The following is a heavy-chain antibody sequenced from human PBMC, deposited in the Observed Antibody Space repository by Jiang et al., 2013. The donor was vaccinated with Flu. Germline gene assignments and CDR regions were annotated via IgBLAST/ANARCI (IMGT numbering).Heavy chain of an antibody. D-gene: IGHD1-14*01. CDR3: VRGRNSAFDI. V-gene: IGHV6-1*01. Sequence: SLTCAISGDSFSSSSVAWNWIRQSPSRGLEWLGRTYYRSKWYSDYASSVKSRITINPDTFKIQFSLQLNSVTSEDTAVYYCVRGRNSAFDIWGQGTMVTVSS. J-gene: IGHJ3*02. CDR1: GDSFSSSSVA. CDR2: TYYRSKWYS.